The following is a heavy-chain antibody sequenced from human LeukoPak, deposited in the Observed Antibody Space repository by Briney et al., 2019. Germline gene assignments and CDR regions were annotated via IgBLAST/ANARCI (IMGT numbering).Heavy chain of an antibody. D-gene: IGHD6-13*01. Sequence: GASVRVSCKPSAATFSSYAISWGRQAPGEGVEWRGRIIPIFGIANYAQKFQGRVTITAEKSTSTAYMELNSLGSEDTAVYYCARDRAAAGTNYYYGMDVWGRGTTDSVS. CDR1: AATFSSYA. CDR2: IIPIFGIA. V-gene: IGHV1-69*10. J-gene: IGHJ6*01. CDR3: ARDRAAAGTNYYYGMDV.